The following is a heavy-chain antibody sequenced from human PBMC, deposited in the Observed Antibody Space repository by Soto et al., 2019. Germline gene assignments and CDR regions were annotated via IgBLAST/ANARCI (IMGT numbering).Heavy chain of an antibody. CDR3: ARDHCSSTSCYSYYYYYMDV. J-gene: IGHJ6*03. Sequence: SVKVSCKASGGTFSSYTISWVRQAPGQGLEWMGRIIPILGIANYAQKFQGRVTITADKSTSTAYMELSSLRSEDTAVYYCARDHCSSTSCYSYYYYYMDVWGKGTTVTVSS. D-gene: IGHD2-2*02. V-gene: IGHV1-69*04. CDR2: IIPILGIA. CDR1: GGTFSSYT.